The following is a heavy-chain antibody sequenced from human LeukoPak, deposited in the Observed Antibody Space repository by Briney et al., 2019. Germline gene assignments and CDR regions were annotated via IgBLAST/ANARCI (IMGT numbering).Heavy chain of an antibody. J-gene: IGHJ6*02. CDR3: AREGLDCSSTSCYVGILPGGLYGMDV. V-gene: IGHV3-7*01. CDR1: GFTFSSYW. CDR2: IKQDGSEK. Sequence: GGSLRLSCAASGFTFSSYWMSWVRQAPGKGLEWVADIKQDGSEKYYVDSVKGLFTISRDNAKNSLYLQMNSLRAEDTAVYYCAREGLDCSSTSCYVGILPGGLYGMDVWGQGTTVTVSS. D-gene: IGHD2-2*01.